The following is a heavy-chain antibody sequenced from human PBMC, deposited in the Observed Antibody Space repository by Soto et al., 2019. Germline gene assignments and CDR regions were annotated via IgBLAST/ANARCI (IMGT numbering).Heavy chain of an antibody. V-gene: IGHV1-69*01. CDR1: GGSFSSNP. J-gene: IGHJ4*02. D-gene: IGHD5-18*01. Sequence: QVQLVQSGSEVKKPGSSVKVSCKASGGSFSSNPISWVRQAPGQGLEWMAGIIPIFATVHYAQKFQGRVTITADESTSTAYMELTSLRSEDTAVYFCARGGRGYSSAPRHYFDYWGQGTLVTVSS. CDR3: ARGGRGYSSAPRHYFDY. CDR2: IIPIFATV.